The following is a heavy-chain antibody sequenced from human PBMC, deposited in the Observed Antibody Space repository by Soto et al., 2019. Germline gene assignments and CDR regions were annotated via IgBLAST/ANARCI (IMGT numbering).Heavy chain of an antibody. J-gene: IGHJ4*02. D-gene: IGHD3-16*01. Sequence: QVHLVQSGAEVKKPGASVKISCKASGYILTTYYMYWVRQAPGQVFEWMGTINPSVGNTDYAQRFQGRITMTRDTSTATVDMELSDLRSDDTAVYFCARGGRGGSTGDSFDYWGQGTLVTVSS. V-gene: IGHV1-46*01. CDR1: GYILTTYY. CDR3: ARGGRGGSTGDSFDY. CDR2: INPSVGNT.